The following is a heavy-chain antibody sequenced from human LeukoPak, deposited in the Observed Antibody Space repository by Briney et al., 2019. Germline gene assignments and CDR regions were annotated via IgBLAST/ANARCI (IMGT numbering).Heavy chain of an antibody. Sequence: SETLSLTCAVYGGSFSGYYWSWIRQPPGKGLEWIGEINHSGSTNYNPSLKSRVTISVDTSKNQFSLKLSSVTPEDTAVYYCARGTISAAGPPGFDYWGQGTLVTVSS. CDR3: ARGTISAAGPPGFDY. D-gene: IGHD6-13*01. CDR1: GGSFSGYY. V-gene: IGHV4-34*01. J-gene: IGHJ4*02. CDR2: INHSGST.